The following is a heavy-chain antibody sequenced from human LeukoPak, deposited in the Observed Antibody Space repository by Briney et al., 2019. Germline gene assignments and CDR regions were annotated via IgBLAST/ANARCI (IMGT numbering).Heavy chain of an antibody. D-gene: IGHD2-15*01. Sequence: SVKVSCKESGGTFISYAIRWVRQPPAQGLEWLGGIIPIFGRANHAQKFQERVTITADEYTSTAFMELSSLRTEYTAVDYGARDFPVAPPAFDNWGQGTLVTVSS. CDR3: ARDFPVAPPAFDN. CDR2: IIPIFGRA. CDR1: GGTFISYA. V-gene: IGHV1-69*13. J-gene: IGHJ3*02.